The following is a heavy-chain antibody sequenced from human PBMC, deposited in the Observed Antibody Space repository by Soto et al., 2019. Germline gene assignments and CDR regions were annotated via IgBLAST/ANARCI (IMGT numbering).Heavy chain of an antibody. D-gene: IGHD3-3*01. Sequence: GGSLRLSCAASGFPFSTYDMSWVRQAPGKGLEWVSVMRKNDGSTHYADSVKGRFTISRDNSKNTLYLQMGSLRAEDTATYYCAHDHYDSRRGFDPWGQGTLVTVS. V-gene: IGHV3-23*01. CDR2: MRKNDGST. CDR1: GFPFSTYD. CDR3: AHDHYDSRRGFDP. J-gene: IGHJ5*02.